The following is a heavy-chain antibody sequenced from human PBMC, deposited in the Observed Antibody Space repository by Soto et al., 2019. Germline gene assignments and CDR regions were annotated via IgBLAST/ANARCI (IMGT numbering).Heavy chain of an antibody. CDR2: TYYRSKWYN. J-gene: IGHJ3*02. CDR3: ARDITMIVVGPDAFDI. D-gene: IGHD3-22*01. Sequence: SQTLSLTCAISGDSVSSNSAAWNWIRQSPSRGLEWLGRTYYRSKWYNDYAVSVKGRITTNPDTSKNQFSLQLNSVTPEDTAVYYCARDITMIVVGPDAFDIWGQGTMVTVSS. CDR1: GDSVSSNSAA. V-gene: IGHV6-1*01.